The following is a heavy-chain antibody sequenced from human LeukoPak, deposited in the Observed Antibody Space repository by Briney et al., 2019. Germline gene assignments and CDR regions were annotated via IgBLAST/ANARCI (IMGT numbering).Heavy chain of an antibody. CDR1: GFTFSSYS. J-gene: IGHJ4*02. Sequence: GGSLRLSCAASGFTFSSYSLNWVRQAPGKGLEWVSSISGSSSYIYYADSVKGRFTISRHNAKNSLYLQMNSLRAEDTAVYYCARDPRGPIGYDSSGRDTFDYWGQGTLVTVSS. CDR2: ISGSSSYI. D-gene: IGHD3-22*01. CDR3: ARDPRGPIGYDSSGRDTFDY. V-gene: IGHV3-21*01.